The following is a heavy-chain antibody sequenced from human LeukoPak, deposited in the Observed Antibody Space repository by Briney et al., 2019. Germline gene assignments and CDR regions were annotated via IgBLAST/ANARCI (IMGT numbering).Heavy chain of an antibody. Sequence: ASVKVSCKAFGYTFTSNYMHWVRQAPGQGPEWMGVISPSGGSTTYAQKFQGRVTLTRDMSTSTDYLELSSLRSEDTAVYYCARADYYYDSSGISFDIWGQGTMVTVSS. CDR3: ARADYYYDSSGISFDI. J-gene: IGHJ3*02. CDR1: GYTFTSNY. D-gene: IGHD3-22*01. CDR2: ISPSGGST. V-gene: IGHV1-46*01.